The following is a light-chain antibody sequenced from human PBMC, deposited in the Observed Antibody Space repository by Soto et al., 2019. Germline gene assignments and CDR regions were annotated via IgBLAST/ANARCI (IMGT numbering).Light chain of an antibody. CDR2: GAS. CDR3: QHHDNWPWT. Sequence: MVMTQSPATLSVSPGEGATLSCRASQSIGDNLAWYQQKPGQPPRLLIYGASTRAAGAPARFSGSGSGTEFTLTISSLQSEDFAVYYCQHHDNWPWTFGQGTKAEIK. CDR1: QSIGDN. J-gene: IGKJ1*01. V-gene: IGKV3-15*01.